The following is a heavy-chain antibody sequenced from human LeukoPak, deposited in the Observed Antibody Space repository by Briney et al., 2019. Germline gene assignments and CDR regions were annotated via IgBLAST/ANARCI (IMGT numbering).Heavy chain of an antibody. V-gene: IGHV3-48*03. CDR3: ARDLGYSSGPNY. Sequence: PGGSLRLSCAASGFTFSSYEMNWVRQAPGKGLEWVSYISSSGCTIYYADSVKGRFTISRDNAKNSLYLQMNSLRAEDTAVYYCARDLGYSSGPNYWGQGTRVTVSS. CDR1: GFTFSSYE. D-gene: IGHD6-19*01. CDR2: ISSSGCTI. J-gene: IGHJ4*02.